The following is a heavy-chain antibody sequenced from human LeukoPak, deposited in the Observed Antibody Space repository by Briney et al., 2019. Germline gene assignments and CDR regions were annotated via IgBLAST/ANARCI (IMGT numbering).Heavy chain of an antibody. D-gene: IGHD4-23*01. CDR3: AREKGGNSGFDY. J-gene: IGHJ4*02. Sequence: GASVKVSCKASGYTFSGYYLHWVRQAPGQGLEWMGWINSNSGDPSYAQKFQGRVTLTRDTSISTAYMELSRLRSDDTAVYYCAREKGGNSGFDYWGRGTLVTVSS. CDR2: INSNSGDP. CDR1: GYTFSGYY. V-gene: IGHV1-2*02.